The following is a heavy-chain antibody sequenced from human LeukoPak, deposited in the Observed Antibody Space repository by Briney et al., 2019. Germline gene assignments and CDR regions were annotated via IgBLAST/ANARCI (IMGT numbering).Heavy chain of an antibody. J-gene: IGHJ4*02. V-gene: IGHV3-30*03. CDR3: ARELGRKGTYFDY. CDR2: ISYDGSNK. Sequence: GRSLRLSCAASGFTFSSYGMHWVRQAPGKGLEWVAVISYDGSNKYYADSVKGRFTISRDNSKNTLYLQMNSLRAEDTAVYYCARELGRKGTYFDYWGQGTLVTVSS. D-gene: IGHD1-1*01. CDR1: GFTFSSYG.